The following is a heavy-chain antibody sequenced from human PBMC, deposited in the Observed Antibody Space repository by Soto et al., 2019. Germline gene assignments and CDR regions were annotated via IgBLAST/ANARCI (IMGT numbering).Heavy chain of an antibody. CDR3: VRVWRHGVKETYDYNMDV. CDR2: IYSDGSST. D-gene: IGHD3-22*01. J-gene: IGHJ6*03. Sequence: EVQLVESGGGLVQPGGSLRLSCAASGFPFNNYWMDWVRQTPGKGLVWVARIYSDGSSTRYADSVKGRFTISRDNAKNKLFLQMNSLRVEDTAVYYCVRVWRHGVKETYDYNMDVWGKGTTVTVSS. V-gene: IGHV3-74*01. CDR1: GFPFNNYW.